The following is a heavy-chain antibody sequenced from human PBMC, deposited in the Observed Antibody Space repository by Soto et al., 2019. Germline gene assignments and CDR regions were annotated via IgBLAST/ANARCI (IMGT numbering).Heavy chain of an antibody. CDR3: TIGCRPTGGCFDY. J-gene: IGHJ4*02. V-gene: IGHV3-73*01. CDR2: IRSKANSYAT. CDR1: GFTFSGSA. Sequence: EVQLVESGGGLVQPGGSLKLSCAASGFTFSGSATHWVRQASGKGLEWVGRIRSKANSYATAYAASVKGRFTISRDDSKNTAYLQMNSLKTEDTAVYYCTIGCRPTGGCFDYWGQGTLVTVSS. D-gene: IGHD3-10*01.